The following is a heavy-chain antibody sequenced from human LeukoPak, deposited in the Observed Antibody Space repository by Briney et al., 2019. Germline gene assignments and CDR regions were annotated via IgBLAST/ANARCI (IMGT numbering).Heavy chain of an antibody. CDR3: VRYYRYRGDSKWPAFDI. V-gene: IGHV3-7*04. Sequence: PGETLTLSCAASGFTMSNYCMGWIRQAPGKGPEWLANIQQTGSDKDFVDSVKGRFTISRDNAKNSLYLQMNILTAEDTAVYYCVRYYRYRGDSKWPAFDIWGQGTMVTVSS. CDR2: IQQTGSDK. J-gene: IGHJ3*02. CDR1: GFTMSNYC. D-gene: IGHD3-16*02.